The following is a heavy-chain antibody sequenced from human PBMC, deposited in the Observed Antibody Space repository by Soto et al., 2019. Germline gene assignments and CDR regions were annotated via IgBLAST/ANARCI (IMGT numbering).Heavy chain of an antibody. J-gene: IGHJ4*02. Sequence: LSLTCAVSGSSISSGGYSWSWIRQPQGKGLEWIGYIYHSGSTYYNPSLKSRVTISVDRSKNQFSLKLSSVTAADTAVYYCARGGKTVTTFDYWGQGTLVTVSS. CDR3: ARGGKTVTTFDY. V-gene: IGHV4-30-2*01. CDR2: IYHSGST. CDR1: GSSISSGGYS. D-gene: IGHD4-17*01.